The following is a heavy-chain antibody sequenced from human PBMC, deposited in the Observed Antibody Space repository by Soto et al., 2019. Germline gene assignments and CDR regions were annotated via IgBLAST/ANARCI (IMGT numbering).Heavy chain of an antibody. V-gene: IGHV3-72*01. D-gene: IGHD7-27*01. J-gene: IGHJ6*02. Sequence: GGSLRLSCAASGFTLSDHYMDWVRQAPGKGLEWVGRTRNKANSYTTEYAASVKGRFTISRDDSEKSLCLQMNSLKTDDTAVYHCTRGAGEHQKLEGYYYGLDVWGRGTTVPVSS. CDR1: GFTLSDHY. CDR2: TRNKANSYTT. CDR3: TRGAGEHQKLEGYYYGLDV.